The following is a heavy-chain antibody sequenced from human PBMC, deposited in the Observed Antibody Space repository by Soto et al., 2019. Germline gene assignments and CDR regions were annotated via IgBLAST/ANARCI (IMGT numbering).Heavy chain of an antibody. V-gene: IGHV4-61*01. Sequence: QVQLQESGPGLVKPSETLSLTCTVSGGSVSSGSYYWSWIRQPPGKGLEWIGYIYYSGSTNYNPSLTSRVTISVDTSKNQFSLKLSSVTAADTAVYYCARSYGDHDYWGQGTLVTVSS. J-gene: IGHJ4*02. CDR2: IYYSGST. D-gene: IGHD4-17*01. CDR1: GGSVSSGSYY. CDR3: ARSYGDHDY.